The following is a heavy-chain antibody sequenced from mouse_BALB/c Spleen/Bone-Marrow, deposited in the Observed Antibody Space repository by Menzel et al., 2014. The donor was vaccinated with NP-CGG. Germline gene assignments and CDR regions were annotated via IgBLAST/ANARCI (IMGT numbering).Heavy chain of an antibody. J-gene: IGHJ2*01. V-gene: IGHV4-1*02. CDR2: INPDSSMI. D-gene: IGHD4-1*01. CDR3: ARPGTRGYFDY. CDR1: GFDFSRYW. Sequence: EVKLMESGGGLVQPGGSLKLSCAASGFDFSRYWMSWVRQAPGKGLEWIGEINPDSSMINYTPSLKDKFIISRDNAKNTLYLQMSKVRSEDTALYYCARPGTRGYFDYWGQGTTLTVSS.